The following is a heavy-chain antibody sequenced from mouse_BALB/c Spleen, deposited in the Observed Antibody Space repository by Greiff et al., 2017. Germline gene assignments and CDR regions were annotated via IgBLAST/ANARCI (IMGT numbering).Heavy chain of an antibody. CDR3: ARTHRYYAMDY. CDR1: GFSLTSYG. Sequence: VQLQQSGPGLVQPSQSLSITCTVSGFSLTSYGVHWVRQSPGKGLEWLGVIWSGGSKAYNAAFISRLGISKDNSKSQVFYKMNSLQADDTAIYYCARTHRYYAMDYWGQGTSVTVSA. D-gene: IGHD2-14*01. J-gene: IGHJ4*01. CDR2: IWSGGSK. V-gene: IGHV2-4-1*01.